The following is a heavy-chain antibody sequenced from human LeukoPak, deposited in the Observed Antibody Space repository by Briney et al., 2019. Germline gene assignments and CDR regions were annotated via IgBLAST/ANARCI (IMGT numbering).Heavy chain of an antibody. V-gene: IGHV1-2*06. CDR2: INPNSGGT. Sequence: ASVKVSCKASGHTFTGYYMHWVRQAPGQGLEWMGRINPNSGGTNYAQKFQGRVTMTRDTSISTAYMELSRLRSDDTAVYYCARSDQWVDREMATITTPADYWGQGALVTVSS. CDR3: ARSDQWVDREMATITTPADY. D-gene: IGHD5-24*01. J-gene: IGHJ4*02. CDR1: GHTFTGYY.